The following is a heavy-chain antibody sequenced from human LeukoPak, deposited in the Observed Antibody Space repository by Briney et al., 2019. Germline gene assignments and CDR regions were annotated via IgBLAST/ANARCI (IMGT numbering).Heavy chain of an antibody. V-gene: IGHV3-7*01. CDR3: ARNKRERVEAWSGTFEY. CDR1: GFTFSSYW. CDR2: INQDGSGK. Sequence: PGGSLRLSCAASGFTFSSYWMTWVRQAPGKGLEWVANINQDGSGKYYVDSVEGRFTISRDNAKNSLFLQMNRLRAEDTALYYCARNKRERVEAWSGTFEYWGQGTLVTVSS. D-gene: IGHD3-3*01. J-gene: IGHJ4*02.